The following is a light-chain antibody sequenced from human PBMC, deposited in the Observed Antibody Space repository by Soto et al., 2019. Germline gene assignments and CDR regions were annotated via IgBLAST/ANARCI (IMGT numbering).Light chain of an antibody. V-gene: IGKV3-20*01. CDR2: GAS. CDR1: QSVSSYF. J-gene: IGKJ1*01. CDR3: EQYGSPPAT. Sequence: EIVLTQSPGTLSLSPGERATLSCRASQSVSSYFLAWYQQKPGQAPRLLIYGASYRASGIPDRFSGSGSGTDFTLIITRLEPEDFAVYYCEQYGSPPATFGQGTKVDIK.